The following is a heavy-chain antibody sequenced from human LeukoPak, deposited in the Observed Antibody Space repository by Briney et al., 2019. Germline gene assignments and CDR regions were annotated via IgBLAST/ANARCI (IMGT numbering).Heavy chain of an antibody. Sequence: SGTLSLTCAVYGGXFSGYHCSWIRQPPGKGLEWIGEINHSGSTNYNPSLKSRVTISVDTSKNQFSLKLSSVTAADTAVYYCARTIRAPAHFDYWGQGTLVTVSS. CDR3: ARTIRAPAHFDY. CDR2: INHSGST. CDR1: GGXFSGYH. V-gene: IGHV4-34*01. J-gene: IGHJ4*02. D-gene: IGHD5-24*01.